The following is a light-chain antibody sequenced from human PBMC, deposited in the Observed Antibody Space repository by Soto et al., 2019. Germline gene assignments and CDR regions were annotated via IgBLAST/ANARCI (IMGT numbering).Light chain of an antibody. Sequence: QSALTQPPSVSGSPGQSVTISCTGTSSDIGTYNRVSWYQQPPGTAPKLLIYGVTNRPSGVPDRFSGSKSGNTASLTISGLQAEDEADYYCSLYTSSSTPWVFGGVTKLTVL. CDR1: SSDIGTYNR. V-gene: IGLV2-18*01. CDR3: SLYTSSSTPWV. J-gene: IGLJ3*02. CDR2: GVT.